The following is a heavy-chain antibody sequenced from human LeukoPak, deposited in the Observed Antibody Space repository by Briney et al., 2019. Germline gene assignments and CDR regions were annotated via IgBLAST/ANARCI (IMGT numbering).Heavy chain of an antibody. V-gene: IGHV1-2*02. Sequence: GASVKVSCKASGYTFTSYGISWVRQAPGQGLEWMGRINPNSGGTNCGQKFQDRVTLTRDTSIATAYMELSSLASDDTAVYYCARVDASSLAVHYWGQGTLVTVSS. D-gene: IGHD6-19*01. CDR3: ARVDASSLAVHY. J-gene: IGHJ4*02. CDR2: INPNSGGT. CDR1: GYTFTSYG.